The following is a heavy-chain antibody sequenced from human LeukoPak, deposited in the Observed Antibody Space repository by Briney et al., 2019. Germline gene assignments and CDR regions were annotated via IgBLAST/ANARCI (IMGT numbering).Heavy chain of an antibody. J-gene: IGHJ3*02. CDR1: GFTFSSYG. D-gene: IGHD2-8*01. V-gene: IGHV3-33*01. CDR2: IWYDGSNK. Sequence: GRSLRLSCAASGFTFSSYGMHWVRQAPGKGLEWVAVIWYDGSNKYYADSVKGRFTISRDNSKNTLYLQMNSLRAEDTAVYYCARDPNPIVLNAFDIWGQGTMVTVSS. CDR3: ARDPNPIVLNAFDI.